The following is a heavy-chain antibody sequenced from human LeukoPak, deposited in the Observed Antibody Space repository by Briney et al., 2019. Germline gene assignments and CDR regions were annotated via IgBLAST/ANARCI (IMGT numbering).Heavy chain of an antibody. J-gene: IGHJ4*02. CDR1: GFTFSSYA. CDR2: ISGSGGST. Sequence: GGSLRLSCAASGFTFSSYAMSWVRQAPGKGLEWVSAISGSGGSTYYADSVKGRFTIFRDNSKNTLYLQMNSLRAEDTAVYYCAKGSGAGDYFDYWGQGTLVTVSS. V-gene: IGHV3-23*01. CDR3: AKGSGAGDYFDY. D-gene: IGHD3-10*01.